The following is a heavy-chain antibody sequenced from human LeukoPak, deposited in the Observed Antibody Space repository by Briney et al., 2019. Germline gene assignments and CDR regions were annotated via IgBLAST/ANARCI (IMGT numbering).Heavy chain of an antibody. CDR3: ARDRLDIVVVPAATYYYYMDV. Sequence: ASETLSLTCAVYGGSFSGYYWSWIRQPPGKGLEWIGEINHSGSTNYNPSLKSRVTISVDTSKNQFSLKLSSVTAADTAVYYCARDRLDIVVVPAATYYYYMDVWGKGTTVTISS. D-gene: IGHD2-2*01. CDR1: GGSFSGYY. CDR2: INHSGST. V-gene: IGHV4-34*01. J-gene: IGHJ6*03.